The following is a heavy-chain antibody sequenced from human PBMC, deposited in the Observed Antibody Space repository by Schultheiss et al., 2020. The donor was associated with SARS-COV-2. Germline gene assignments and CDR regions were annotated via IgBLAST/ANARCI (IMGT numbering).Heavy chain of an antibody. D-gene: IGHD3-3*01. Sequence: GGSLRLSCAASGFTFSSYAMHWVRQAPGKGLEWVAVISYDGSNKYYADSVKGRFTISRDNSKNTLYLQMNSLRAEDTAVYYCASPTYYDFWSGYYTFDYWVQGTLVTVSS. CDR2: ISYDGSNK. CDR3: ASPTYYDFWSGYYTFDY. CDR1: GFTFSSYA. V-gene: IGHV3-30*04. J-gene: IGHJ4*02.